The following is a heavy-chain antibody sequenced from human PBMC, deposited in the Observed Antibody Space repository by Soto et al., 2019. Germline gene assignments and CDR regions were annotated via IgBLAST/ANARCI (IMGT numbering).Heavy chain of an antibody. Sequence: PGGSLRLSCAASGFTFSSYAMSWVRQAPGKGLEWVSVISGSDDSTYYADSVKGRFTISRDNSKNTLYLQMNSLRAEDTAVYYCAKVGPYDSGSYMFRYNWFGPWGPGTLVTVSS. CDR1: GFTFSSYA. D-gene: IGHD3-10*01. CDR3: AKVGPYDSGSYMFRYNWFGP. CDR2: ISGSDDST. V-gene: IGHV3-23*01. J-gene: IGHJ5*02.